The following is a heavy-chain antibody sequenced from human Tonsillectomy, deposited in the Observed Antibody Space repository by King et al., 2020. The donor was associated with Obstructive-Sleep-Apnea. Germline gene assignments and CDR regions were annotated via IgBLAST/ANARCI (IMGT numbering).Heavy chain of an antibody. CDR1: GFTFSSYG. D-gene: IGHD5-18*01. J-gene: IGHJ6*02. CDR3: AKDWAGYSYGTYLYDGMDV. Sequence: VQLVESGGGVVQPGRSLRLSCAASGFTFSSYGMHWVRQAPGKGLEWVAVISFDGSDKYYADSVKGRFTISRDNSKKMVFLQVYSLGPEDTALYYCAKDWAGYSYGTYLYDGMDVWGQGTTVIVSS. V-gene: IGHV3-30*18. CDR2: ISFDGSDK.